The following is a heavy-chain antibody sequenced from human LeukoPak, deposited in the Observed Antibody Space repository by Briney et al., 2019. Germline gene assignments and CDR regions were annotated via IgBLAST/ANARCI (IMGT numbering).Heavy chain of an antibody. V-gene: IGHV4-34*01. Sequence: SETLSLTCAVYGGSFSGYYWSWIRQPPGKGLEWIGEINHSGSTNYNPPLKSRVTISVDTSKNQFSLKLSSVTAADTAVYYCTRGLDYYDSSGPYWYFDLWGRGTLVTVSS. D-gene: IGHD3-22*01. CDR1: GGSFSGYY. CDR2: INHSGST. J-gene: IGHJ2*01. CDR3: TRGLDYYDSSGPYWYFDL.